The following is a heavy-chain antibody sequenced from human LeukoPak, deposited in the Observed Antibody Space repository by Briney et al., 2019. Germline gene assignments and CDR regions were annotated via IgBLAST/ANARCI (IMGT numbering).Heavy chain of an antibody. D-gene: IGHD3-22*01. J-gene: IGHJ4*02. CDR3: ARGGYYYDSSGYYPGNFDY. CDR2: INPNSGGT. Sequence: ASVKVSCKASGYTFTDYYMHWVRQAPGQGLEWMGWINPNSGGTNYAQKFQGRVTMTRDTSISTAYMELSRLRSDDTAVYYCARGGYYYDSSGYYPGNFDYWGQGTLVTVSS. CDR1: GYTFTDYY. V-gene: IGHV1-2*02.